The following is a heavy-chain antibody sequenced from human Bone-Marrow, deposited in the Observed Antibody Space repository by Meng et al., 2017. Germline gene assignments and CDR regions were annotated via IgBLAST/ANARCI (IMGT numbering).Heavy chain of an antibody. CDR2: LSSSSNYI. J-gene: IGHJ6*02. D-gene: IGHD2-8*01. CDR1: GLGLTSHT. V-gene: IGHV3-21*01. CDR3: AREGYCSNGVCYGVRYFYGMDV. Sequence: GESLKISCAASGLGLTSHTMNWVRLAPGKGLEWVSSLSSSSNYIYYADSVKGRFRISRDNARNSLYLQMDSLRAEDTAVYYCAREGYCSNGVCYGVRYFYGMDVWGQGTTVTVSS.